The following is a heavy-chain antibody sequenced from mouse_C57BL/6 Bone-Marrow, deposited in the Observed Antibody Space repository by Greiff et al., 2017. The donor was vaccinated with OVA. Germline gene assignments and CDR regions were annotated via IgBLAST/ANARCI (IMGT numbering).Heavy chain of an antibody. Sequence: EVQLQESGPGLVKPSQSLSLTCSVTGYSITSGYYWNWIRQFPGNKLEWMGYISYDGSNNYNPSLKNRISITRDTSKNQFFLKLNSVTTEDTATYYCAGGDYGSSYHAMDYWGQGTSVTVSS. J-gene: IGHJ4*01. CDR1: GYSITSGYY. V-gene: IGHV3-6*01. CDR3: AGGDYGSSYHAMDY. D-gene: IGHD1-1*01. CDR2: ISYDGSN.